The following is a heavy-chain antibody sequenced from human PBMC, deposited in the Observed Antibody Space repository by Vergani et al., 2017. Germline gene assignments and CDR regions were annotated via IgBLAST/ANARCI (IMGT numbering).Heavy chain of an antibody. CDR1: GYPFTGYY. Sequence: QVQLVQSGAEVKKPGASVKVSCKASGYPFTGYYMHWVRPAPGQGLEWRGWINPNSGGTNYAQKFQGRVTITRDTYISTAYMELSRLRSDDTAGYYCARDPDQVVVIAYDYWGQGTLVTVSS. D-gene: IGHD2-21*01. CDR3: ARDPDQVVVIAYDY. V-gene: IGHV1-2*02. CDR2: INPNSGGT. J-gene: IGHJ4*02.